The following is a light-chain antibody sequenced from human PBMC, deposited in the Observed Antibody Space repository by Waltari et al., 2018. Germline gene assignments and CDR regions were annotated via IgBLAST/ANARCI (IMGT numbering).Light chain of an antibody. CDR2: EVS. J-gene: IGKJ1*01. CDR1: QSLLDSEDGNTY. CDR3: MQGIEYPWT. Sequence: DIVMTQTPLSLPVTLGEPASISCRSSQSLLDSEDGNTYLDWYLQKPGQSPQLLIYEVSNRASVVPVTFSGRGSDPDFSLKIRRVEAEDVGVYYCMQGIEYPWTFGQGTKVEIK. V-gene: IGKV2-40*01.